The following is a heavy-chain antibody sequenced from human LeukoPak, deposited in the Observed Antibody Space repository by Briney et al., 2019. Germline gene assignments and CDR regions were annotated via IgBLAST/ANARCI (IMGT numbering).Heavy chain of an antibody. CDR1: GGSISTYY. J-gene: IGHJ6*03. CDR3: ARDWGVSARPGYMDV. D-gene: IGHD6-6*01. CDR2: IYYSGST. Sequence: SETLSLTCTVSGGSISTYYWSRIRQPPGKGLEWIGYIYYSGSTKYNPSLKSRVTISVDTSKNQFSLRLSSVTAADTAVYYCARDWGVSARPGYMDVWGKGTTVTVSS. V-gene: IGHV4-59*01.